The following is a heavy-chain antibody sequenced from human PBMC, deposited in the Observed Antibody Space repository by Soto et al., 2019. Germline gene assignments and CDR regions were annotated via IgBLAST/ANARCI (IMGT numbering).Heavy chain of an antibody. CDR2: ISWNSGSI. CDR1: GFTFDDYA. Sequence: GGSLRLSCAASGFTFDDYAMHWVRQAPGKGLEWVSGISWNSGSIGYADSVKGRFTISRDNAKNSLYLQMNSLRAEDTALYYCAKAPPHMITFGGVIAYFDYWGQGTLVTVSS. J-gene: IGHJ4*02. CDR3: AKAPPHMITFGGVIAYFDY. D-gene: IGHD3-16*02. V-gene: IGHV3-9*01.